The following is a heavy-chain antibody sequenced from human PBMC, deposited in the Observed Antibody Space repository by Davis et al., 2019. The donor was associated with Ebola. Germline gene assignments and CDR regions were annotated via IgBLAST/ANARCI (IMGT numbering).Heavy chain of an antibody. CDR2: IYYDVNT. CDR1: GASISSHY. CDR3: ARGRDGYNFGFDY. Sequence: SETLSLTCTVSGASISSHYWSWIRQSPGKGLEWIGHIYYDVNTKYSPSLKRRVTISSDTSKNQFSLKLTSVTAADTAVYYCARGRDGYNFGFDYWGQGTLVTVSS. V-gene: IGHV4-59*11. D-gene: IGHD5-24*01. J-gene: IGHJ4*02.